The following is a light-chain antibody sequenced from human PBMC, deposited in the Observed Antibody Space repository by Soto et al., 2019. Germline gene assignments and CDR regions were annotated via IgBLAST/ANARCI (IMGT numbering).Light chain of an antibody. V-gene: IGKV3-15*01. J-gene: IGKJ2*01. CDR2: GAS. Sequence: EIVMTQSPATLSVSPGERATLSCRASQSVSSNLAWYQQKLGQAPRLLIYGASTRATGIPARFSGSGSGTELTLTISSLQSEDFAVYYCQQYNNWPPYTFGQGTNLEIK. CDR1: QSVSSN. CDR3: QQYNNWPPYT.